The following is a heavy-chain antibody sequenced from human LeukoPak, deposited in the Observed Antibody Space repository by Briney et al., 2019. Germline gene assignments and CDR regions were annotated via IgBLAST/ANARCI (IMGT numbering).Heavy chain of an antibody. CDR1: GFTFSSYA. CDR3: AKDRHDYGDYFDY. V-gene: IGHV3-23*01. CDR2: ISGTGGNT. J-gene: IGHJ4*02. D-gene: IGHD4-17*01. Sequence: GGSLRLSCAASGFTFSSYAMSWVRQAPGKGLEWVSAISGTGGNTYYADSVKGRFTISRDNSKNTLYLQMNSLRAEDTAVYYCAKDRHDYGDYFDYWGQGTLVTVSS.